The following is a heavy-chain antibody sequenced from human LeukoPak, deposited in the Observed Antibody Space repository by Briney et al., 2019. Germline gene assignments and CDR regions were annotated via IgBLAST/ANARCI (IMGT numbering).Heavy chain of an antibody. CDR1: GGSISSYY. J-gene: IGHJ6*03. CDR2: IYTSGST. D-gene: IGHD1-7*01. CDR3: ARGSGTTSDYYYMDV. V-gene: IGHV4-4*07. Sequence: PSETLSLTCTDSGGSISSYYWSWIRQPAGKGLEWIGRIYTSGSTNYNPSLKSRVTMSVDTSKTQFSLKLSSVTAADTAVYYCARGSGTTSDYYYMDVWGKGTTVTVSS.